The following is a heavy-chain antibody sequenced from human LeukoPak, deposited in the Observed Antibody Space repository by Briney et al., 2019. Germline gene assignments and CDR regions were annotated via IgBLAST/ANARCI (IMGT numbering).Heavy chain of an antibody. Sequence: GESLKISCKGSGYSFTTYWIAWVRQMPGKGLEWMGIIYPGDSDTRYSPSFQGQVTISADKSISTAYLQWSSLKASDTAMYYCARPVEMATIDAFDIWGQGTMVTVSS. CDR2: IYPGDSDT. D-gene: IGHD5-24*01. CDR1: GYSFTTYW. V-gene: IGHV5-51*01. J-gene: IGHJ3*02. CDR3: ARPVEMATIDAFDI.